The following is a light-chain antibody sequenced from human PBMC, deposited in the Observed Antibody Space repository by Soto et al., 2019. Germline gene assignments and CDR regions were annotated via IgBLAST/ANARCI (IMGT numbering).Light chain of an antibody. CDR3: CAYAVGSVYVL. V-gene: IGLV2-23*02. CDR1: SGDVGNYNL. J-gene: IGLJ3*02. CDR2: EVS. Sequence: QSALTQPASVSGSPGQSITISCTATSGDVGNYNLVSWYQQHPGKAPHLMIYEVSKRPSGVSNRFSGSKSGNTASLTISGLQAEDEADYYCCAYAVGSVYVLFGGGTKLTVL.